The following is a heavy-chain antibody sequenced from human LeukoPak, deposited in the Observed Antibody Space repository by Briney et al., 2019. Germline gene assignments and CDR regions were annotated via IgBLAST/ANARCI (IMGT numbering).Heavy chain of an antibody. V-gene: IGHV3-7*05. CDR2: IKQDGTEK. Sequence: GGSLRLSCAASGFTFSRYWMTWVRQAPGKGLEWVANIKQDGTEKYYVDSVKGRFTISRDNAKNSLYLQMNSLRAEDTAVYYCARDMVRGVAEIDYWGQGTLVTVPS. CDR1: GFTFSRYW. D-gene: IGHD3-10*01. J-gene: IGHJ4*02. CDR3: ARDMVRGVAEIDY.